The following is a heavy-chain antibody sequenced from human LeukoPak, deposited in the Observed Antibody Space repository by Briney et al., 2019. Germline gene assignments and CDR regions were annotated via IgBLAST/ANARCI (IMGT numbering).Heavy chain of an antibody. V-gene: IGHV3-74*01. J-gene: IGHJ6*03. D-gene: IGHD3-10*01. Sequence: GGSLGLSCAASGFTFSSYWMHWVRQAPGKGLVWVSRINSDGSSTSYADSVKGRFTISRDNAKNTLYLLMNSLRAEDTAVYYCARPPGEFLYMDVWGKGTTVTVSS. CDR3: ARPPGEFLYMDV. CDR1: GFTFSSYW. CDR2: INSDGSST.